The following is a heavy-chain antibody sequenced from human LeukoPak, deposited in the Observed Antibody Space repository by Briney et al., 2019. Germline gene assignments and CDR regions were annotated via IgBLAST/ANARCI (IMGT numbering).Heavy chain of an antibody. CDR1: GGSISSYY. CDR3: ARLDRGYSSSWNYGMDV. D-gene: IGHD6-13*01. J-gene: IGHJ6*02. Sequence: SETLSLTCTVSGGSISSYYWSWIRQPPGKGLEWIGYIYYSGSTNYNPSLKSRVTISVDTSKNQFSLKLSSVTAADTAVYYCARLDRGYSSSWNYGMDVWGQGTTVTVSS. CDR2: IYYSGST. V-gene: IGHV4-59*08.